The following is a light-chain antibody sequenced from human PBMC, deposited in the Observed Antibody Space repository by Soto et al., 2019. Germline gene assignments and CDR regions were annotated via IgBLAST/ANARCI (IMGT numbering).Light chain of an antibody. CDR2: GNS. CDR1: SSNIGAGYD. V-gene: IGLV1-40*01. J-gene: IGLJ1*01. CDR3: QSYDCSLSGHA. Sequence: VLTQPPSVSGAPGQRVTISCTGSSSNIGAGYDVHWYQQLPGTAPKLLIYGNSNRPSGVPDRFSGSKSGTSASLAITGLQAEDESDYSCQSYDCSLSGHAFGTGTKVTVL.